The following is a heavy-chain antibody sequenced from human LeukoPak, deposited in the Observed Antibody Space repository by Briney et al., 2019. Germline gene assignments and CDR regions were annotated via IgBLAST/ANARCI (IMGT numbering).Heavy chain of an antibody. V-gene: IGHV1-8*02. CDR3: ASGAAAGTNDAFDI. CDR2: MNPNSGNT. D-gene: IGHD6-13*01. J-gene: IGHJ3*02. Sequence: ASVKVSCKASGYTFTGYYMHWVRQAPGQGLEWMGWMNPNSGNTGYAQKFQGRVTMTRNTSISTAYMELSSLRSEDTAVYYCASGAAAGTNDAFDIWGQGTMVTVSS. CDR1: GYTFTGYY.